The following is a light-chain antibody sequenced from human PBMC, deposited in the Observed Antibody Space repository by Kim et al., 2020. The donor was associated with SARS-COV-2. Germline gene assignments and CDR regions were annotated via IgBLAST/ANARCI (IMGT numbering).Light chain of an antibody. CDR3: NQYNYWPRT. CDR2: AAS. CDR1: KTVSSN. Sequence: VSPRERATRSCRASKTVSSNLAWYQQKPGQVPRLLIYAASTRATGIPARFSGSGSGTEFTLTINSLQSEDFAVYYCNQYNYWPRTFGQGTKVDIK. J-gene: IGKJ1*01. V-gene: IGKV3-15*01.